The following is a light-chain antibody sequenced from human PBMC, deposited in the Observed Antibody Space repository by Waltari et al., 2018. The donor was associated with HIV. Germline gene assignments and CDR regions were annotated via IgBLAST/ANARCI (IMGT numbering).Light chain of an antibody. CDR2: SNK. CDR3: AVWDDSLNGWV. V-gene: IGLV1-44*01. Sequence: QSVLTQPPSTSGTPGQRVTISCSGSSSNIGSNTVNWYQQLPGTAPKLLIYSNKQRPSGVPDRFSGSKSGTSASLAIRGLQSEDEADYYCAVWDDSLNGWVFGGGTKLTVL. J-gene: IGLJ2*01. CDR1: SSNIGSNT.